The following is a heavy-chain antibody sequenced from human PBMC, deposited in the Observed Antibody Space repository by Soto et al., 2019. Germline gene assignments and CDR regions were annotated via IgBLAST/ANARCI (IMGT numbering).Heavy chain of an antibody. V-gene: IGHV4-34*01. J-gene: IGHJ4*02. D-gene: IGHD5-12*01. CDR3: ARELRGYSGYDTPRSFDY. CDR2: INHSGST. CDR1: GGSFSGYY. Sequence: SETLSLTCAVYGGSFSGYYWIRILQPPGKGLEWIGEINHSGSTNYNPSLKSRVTISVDTSKNQFSLKLSSVTAADTAVYYCARELRGYSGYDTPRSFDYWGQGTLVTVSS.